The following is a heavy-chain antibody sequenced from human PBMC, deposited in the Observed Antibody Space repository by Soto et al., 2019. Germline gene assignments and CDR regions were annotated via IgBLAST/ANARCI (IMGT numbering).Heavy chain of an antibody. D-gene: IGHD2-2*01. CDR2: IYYSGST. J-gene: IGHJ6*02. Sequence: SETLSLTCTVSGGSISSGGYYWSWIRQHPGKGLEWIGYIYYSGSTYYNPSLKSRVTISVDTSKNQFSLKLSSVTAADTAVYYCARDSLVVVVAAAIPHYYYGMDVSGQGTMVTVSS. CDR1: GGSISSGGYY. V-gene: IGHV4-31*03. CDR3: ARDSLVVVVAAAIPHYYYGMDV.